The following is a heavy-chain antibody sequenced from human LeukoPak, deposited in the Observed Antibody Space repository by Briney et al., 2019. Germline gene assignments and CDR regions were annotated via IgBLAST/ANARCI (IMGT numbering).Heavy chain of an antibody. CDR3: AKLGYCSSTSCPPWRWFDP. CDR2: ISSSSSYI. CDR1: GFTFSSDS. Sequence: GGSLRLSCVASGFTFSSDSMSWVRQAPGKGLEWVSSISSSSSYIYYADSVRGRVTISRDNAKNTLYLQMNSLRAEDTAVYYCAKLGYCSSTSCPPWRWFDPWGQGTLVTVSS. D-gene: IGHD2-2*01. V-gene: IGHV3-21*01. J-gene: IGHJ5*02.